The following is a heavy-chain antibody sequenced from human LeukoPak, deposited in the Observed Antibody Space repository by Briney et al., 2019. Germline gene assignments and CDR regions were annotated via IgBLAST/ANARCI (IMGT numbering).Heavy chain of an antibody. D-gene: IGHD2-2*02. V-gene: IGHV3-23*01. CDR2: ISGSGGST. Sequence: PGGSLRLSCAASGFTFSSYAMSWVRQAPGKGLEWVSAISGSGGSTYYADSVKGRFTISRDNSKNTLYLQMNSLRAEDTAVYYCAKDDCSSTSCYSEDAFDIWGQGTMVTVSS. CDR3: AKDDCSSTSCYSEDAFDI. J-gene: IGHJ3*02. CDR1: GFTFSSYA.